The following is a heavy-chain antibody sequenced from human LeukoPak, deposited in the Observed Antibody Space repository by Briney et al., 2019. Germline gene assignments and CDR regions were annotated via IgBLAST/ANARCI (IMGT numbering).Heavy chain of an antibody. CDR2: ISYDGSNK. CDR3: AREELATGNFDY. J-gene: IGHJ4*02. Sequence: GGSLRLSCAASRFTFSSYAMHWVRQAPGKGLEWVAVISYDGSNKYYADSVKGRFTISRDNSKNTLYLQMNSLRAEDTAVYCCAREELATGNFDYWGQGTLVTVSS. D-gene: IGHD3-9*01. CDR1: RFTFSSYA. V-gene: IGHV3-30*04.